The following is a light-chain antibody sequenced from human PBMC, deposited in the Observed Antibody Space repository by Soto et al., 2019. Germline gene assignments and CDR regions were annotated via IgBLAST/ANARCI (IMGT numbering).Light chain of an antibody. V-gene: IGKV3-15*01. CDR2: GAA. CDR1: QSVFSS. J-gene: IGKJ1*01. CDR3: QQYHNWPA. Sequence: ETVMTQSPATLSVSPGERATLYCRASQSVFSSLAWYQHKPDQAPRLLIYGAATRATGIPARFSGSGSGTEFTLTISSLRSDDIAVYYCQQYHNWPAFGQGTKVEIK.